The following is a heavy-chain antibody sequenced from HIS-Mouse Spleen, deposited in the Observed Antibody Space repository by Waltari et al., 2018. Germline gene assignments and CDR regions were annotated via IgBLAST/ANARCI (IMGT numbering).Heavy chain of an antibody. CDR2: IYYSGST. V-gene: IGHV4-39*07. J-gene: IGHJ2*01. D-gene: IGHD6-13*01. Sequence: QLQLQESGPGLVKPSENLSLTCTVSGGSISSSSYYWGWIRQPPGKGLEWIGSIYYSGSTYYNPSLKSRVTISVDTSKNQFSLKLSSVTAADTAVYYCAREIPYSSSWYDWYFDLWAVAPWSLSPQ. CDR1: GGSISSSSYY. CDR3: AREIPYSSSWYDWYFDL.